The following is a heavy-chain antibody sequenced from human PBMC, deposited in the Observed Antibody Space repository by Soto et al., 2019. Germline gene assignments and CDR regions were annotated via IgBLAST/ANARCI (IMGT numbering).Heavy chain of an antibody. Sequence: SGPTLVNPTQTLTLTCTFSGFSLSTSGMCVSWIRQPPGKALEWLALIDWDDDKYYSTSLKTRLTISKDTSKNQVVLTMTNMDPVDTATYYCARTYSSGWGGNYYYYYGMDVWGQGTTVTVSS. V-gene: IGHV2-70*01. J-gene: IGHJ6*02. CDR2: IDWDDDK. D-gene: IGHD6-19*01. CDR3: ARTYSSGWGGNYYYYYGMDV. CDR1: GFSLSTSGMC.